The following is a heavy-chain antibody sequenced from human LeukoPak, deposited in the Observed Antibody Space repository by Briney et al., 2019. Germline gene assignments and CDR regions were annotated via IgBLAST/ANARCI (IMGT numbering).Heavy chain of an antibody. J-gene: IGHJ3*02. V-gene: IGHV3-49*03. CDR2: IRAKASGGTT. D-gene: IGHD3-9*01. CDR3: ANFDWPTGDFDI. CDR1: GPTFGDYA. Sequence: GGSLRLSCTASGPTFGDYAMSWFRQAPGKGLEWLALIRAKASGGTTEYAASVKGRFTISRDDSKSIAYLQMNDLKIEDTAVYYCANFDWPTGDFDIWGQGTMVTVSS.